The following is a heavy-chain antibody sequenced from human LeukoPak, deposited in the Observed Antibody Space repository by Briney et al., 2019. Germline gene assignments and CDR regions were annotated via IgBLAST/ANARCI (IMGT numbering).Heavy chain of an antibody. CDR2: IWYDGSNK. D-gene: IGHD5-18*01. Sequence: PGGSLRLSCAASGFTFSSYGMHWGRQAPGKGLEWVAVIWYDGSNKYYADSVKGRFTISRANSKNTLYLQMNSLRAEDTAVYYCVRGSYSYYSAIDVWGQGTTVTVSS. J-gene: IGHJ6*02. V-gene: IGHV3-33*01. CDR3: VRGSYSYYSAIDV. CDR1: GFTFSSYG.